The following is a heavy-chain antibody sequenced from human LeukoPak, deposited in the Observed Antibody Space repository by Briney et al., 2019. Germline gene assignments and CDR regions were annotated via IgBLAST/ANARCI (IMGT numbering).Heavy chain of an antibody. J-gene: IGHJ3*02. V-gene: IGHV4-4*09. D-gene: IGHD3-3*01. CDR2: IYMSGST. CDR1: GGSISSFY. Sequence: SETLSLTCTVSGGSISSFYWSWIRQPPGKGLEWIGYIYMSGSTNYNPSLKSRVTISVDTSKNQFSLKLSSVTAADTAVYYCARVSGRYYDFWSGPENCIDIWGQGTMVTVSS. CDR3: ARVSGRYYDFWSGPENCIDI.